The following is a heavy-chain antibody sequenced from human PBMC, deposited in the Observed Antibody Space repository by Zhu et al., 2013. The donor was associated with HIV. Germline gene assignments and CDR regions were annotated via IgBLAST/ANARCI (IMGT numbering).Heavy chain of an antibody. Sequence: QVQLMQSGAEVKKPGASVKVSCKASGYTFTDYYVHWVRQAPGQGLEWMGWINPKSGGTKFAQKFQGRVTISRDTSITTAYMELSWLTSDDTAVFYXARGRPDGVYFDYWGQGTLVTVSS. V-gene: IGHV1-2*02. CDR3: ARGRPDGVYFDY. CDR2: INPKSGGT. D-gene: IGHD2-8*01. CDR1: GYTFTDYY. J-gene: IGHJ4*02.